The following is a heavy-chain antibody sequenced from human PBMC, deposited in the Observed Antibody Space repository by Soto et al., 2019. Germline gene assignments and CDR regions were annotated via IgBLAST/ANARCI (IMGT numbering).Heavy chain of an antibody. CDR3: AKQPDISALRPLDY. Sequence: GGSLRLSCTASGFTFSNYAVNWVRQAPGKGLEWVSGMSGSDEATYFANSVKGRFTISRDISKNTVYLQMDSLRAEDTAVYYCAKQPDISALRPLDYWGQGTLVTVSS. CDR1: GFTFSNYA. V-gene: IGHV3-23*01. D-gene: IGHD6-25*01. CDR2: MSGSDEAT. J-gene: IGHJ4*02.